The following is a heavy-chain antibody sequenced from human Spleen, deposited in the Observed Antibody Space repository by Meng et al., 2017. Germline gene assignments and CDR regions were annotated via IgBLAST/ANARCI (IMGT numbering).Heavy chain of an antibody. CDR3: ARDYFDSSGDYFEAFDM. J-gene: IGHJ3*02. CDR1: GFTFDDCG. V-gene: IGHV3-20*04. CDR2: INWNGGST. Sequence: GESLKISCAASGFTFDDCGMSWVRQAPGKGLEWVSGINWNGGSTGYADSVKGRFTISRDNARNSLFLQMNSLRVEDTAVYYCARDYFDSSGDYFEAFDMWGQGTMVTVSS. D-gene: IGHD3-22*01.